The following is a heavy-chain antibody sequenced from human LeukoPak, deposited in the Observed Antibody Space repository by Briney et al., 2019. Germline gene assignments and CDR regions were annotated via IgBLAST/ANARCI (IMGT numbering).Heavy chain of an antibody. Sequence: GGSLRLSCAASGFTFSSYAMSWVRQAPGKGLEWVSAISGSGGSTYYADSVKGRFTISRDNSKNTLYLQMNSLRAEDTAVYYCANSLGPDYGDYPGYYGMDVWGQGTTVTVSS. CDR2: ISGSGGST. CDR3: ANSLGPDYGDYPGYYGMDV. J-gene: IGHJ6*02. V-gene: IGHV3-23*01. D-gene: IGHD4-17*01. CDR1: GFTFSSYA.